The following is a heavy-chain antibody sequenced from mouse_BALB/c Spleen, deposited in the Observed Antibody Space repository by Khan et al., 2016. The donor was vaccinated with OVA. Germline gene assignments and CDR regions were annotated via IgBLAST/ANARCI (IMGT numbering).Heavy chain of an antibody. J-gene: IGHJ1*01. D-gene: IGHD2-1*01. CDR1: GFTLSSFG. CDR2: ISSGSSTI. CDR3: ARSGGNFQWYFDV. V-gene: IGHV5-17*02. Sequence: EVELVESGGGLVQPGGSRKLSCVASGFTLSSFGMHWVRQAPMKGLEWVAYISSGSSTIYYVDTVKGRFTFSRDNPTNTLFLQMTRLRSEDTAMYYCARSGGNFQWYFDVWGAGTSVTVSS.